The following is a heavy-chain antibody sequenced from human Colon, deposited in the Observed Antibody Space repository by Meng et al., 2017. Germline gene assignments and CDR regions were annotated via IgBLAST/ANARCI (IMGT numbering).Heavy chain of an antibody. CDR1: GGSFSGYY. CDR3: ARIDYGGNGIEKYFFDY. CDR2: INHSGST. Sequence: LQPWGAGRLKPSVALSLTCAVFGGSFSGYYWSWIRQPPGKGLEWIGEINHSGSTNYNPSFKSRVTISVDTSNNQFSLKLSSVTAADTAVYYCARIDYGGNGIEKYFFDYWGQGTLVTVSS. D-gene: IGHD4-23*01. V-gene: IGHV4-34*01. J-gene: IGHJ4*02.